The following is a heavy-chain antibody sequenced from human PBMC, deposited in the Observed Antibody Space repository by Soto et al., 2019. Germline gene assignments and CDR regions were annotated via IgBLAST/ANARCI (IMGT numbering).Heavy chain of an antibody. CDR1: GFTFSTYA. Sequence: GGSLRLSCAASGFTFSTYAMTWVRQAPGKGLEWVSAISASGGSTYYADSVKGRFTISRDNSKNTLYLQMNSLRVEDTAVYYCAKEGIPYSCDSWFDYWGQGTLVTVSS. CDR2: ISASGGST. D-gene: IGHD5-12*01. V-gene: IGHV3-23*01. CDR3: AKEGIPYSCDSWFDY. J-gene: IGHJ4*02.